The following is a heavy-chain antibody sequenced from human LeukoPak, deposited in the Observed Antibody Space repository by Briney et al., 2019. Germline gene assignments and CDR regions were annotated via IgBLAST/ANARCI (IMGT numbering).Heavy chain of an antibody. CDR3: ARGTEYYFDY. J-gene: IGHJ4*02. V-gene: IGHV1-2*06. Sequence: ASVKVSCKASGYTFTGYYMHWVRQAPGQGLEWMGRINPNSGGTNYAQKFQGRVTMNRDTSSSTAYMELTRLRSDDTAVYYCARGTEYYFDYWGQGTLVTVSS. D-gene: IGHD1-1*01. CDR1: GYTFTGYY. CDR2: INPNSGGT.